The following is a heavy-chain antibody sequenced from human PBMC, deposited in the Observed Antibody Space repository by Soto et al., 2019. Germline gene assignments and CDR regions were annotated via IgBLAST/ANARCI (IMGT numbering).Heavy chain of an antibody. D-gene: IGHD6-13*01. J-gene: IGHJ4*02. V-gene: IGHV3-33*01. CDR3: ARDYASSWCPSY. Sequence: QVQLVESGGGVVQSGRSLRLSCEASGFTFSKYGMHWVRQAPGKGLEWVAVIWYDGSDRWYADSVKGLFSISRDNSKNTMYLQMSNLRVEDTAVYFCARDYASSWCPSYWGQGTLVAVSS. CDR1: GFTFSKYG. CDR2: IWYDGSDR.